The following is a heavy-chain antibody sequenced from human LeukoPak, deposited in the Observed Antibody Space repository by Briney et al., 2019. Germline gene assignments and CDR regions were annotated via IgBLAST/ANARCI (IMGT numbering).Heavy chain of an antibody. J-gene: IGHJ6*02. CDR2: IWYDGSNK. Sequence: GGSLRLSCAASGFTFSSYGMHWVRQAPGKGLEGVAVIWYDGSNKYYAGSVKGRFTISRDNSKNTLYLQMNSLRAEDTAVYYCARAVREYGMDVWGQGTTVTVSS. V-gene: IGHV3-33*01. CDR1: GFTFSSYG. CDR3: ARAVREYGMDV.